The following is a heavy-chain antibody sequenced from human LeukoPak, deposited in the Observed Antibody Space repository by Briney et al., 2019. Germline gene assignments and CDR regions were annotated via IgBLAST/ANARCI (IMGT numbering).Heavy chain of an antibody. J-gene: IGHJ4*02. V-gene: IGHV3-11*04. D-gene: IGHD3-22*01. CDR2: ISSSGSTI. CDR1: GFTFSDYY. Sequence: GGSLRLSCAASGFTFSDYYMSWNRQAPGKGLEWVSYISSSGSTIYYADSVEGRFTISRDNAKNTLYLQMNSLRAEDTAVYYRARDYYDSSGLYYFDYWGQGTLVTVSS. CDR3: ARDYYDSSGLYYFDY.